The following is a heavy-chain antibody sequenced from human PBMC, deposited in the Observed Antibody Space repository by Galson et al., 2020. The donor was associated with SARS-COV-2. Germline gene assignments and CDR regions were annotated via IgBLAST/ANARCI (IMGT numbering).Heavy chain of an antibody. D-gene: IGHD2-2*01. J-gene: IGHJ5*02. CDR3: APVPRGYSSSWRFDH. Sequence: ASVKVSCQASKYNFIGDYIHWVRQAPGQGHEWMGWTDPRSGATNYAQNFQGRVTMTRETSLYTAYLELSGLISDDTAVYYCAPVPRGYSSSWRFDHWGQGTLVIVSS. CDR2: TDPRSGAT. CDR1: KYNFIGDY. V-gene: IGHV1-2*02.